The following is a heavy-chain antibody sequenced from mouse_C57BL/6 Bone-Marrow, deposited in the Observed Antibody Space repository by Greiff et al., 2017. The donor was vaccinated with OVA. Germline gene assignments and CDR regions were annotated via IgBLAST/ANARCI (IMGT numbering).Heavy chain of an antibody. CDR1: GYTFTSYW. V-gene: IGHV1-50*01. J-gene: IGHJ2*01. D-gene: IGHD3-2*02. Sequence: QVQLQQPGAELVKPGASVKLSCKASGYTFTSYWMQWLKQRPGQGLEWIGEIDPSDSYTNYNQKFKGKATLTVDTSSSTAYMQLSSLTSEDSAVYYCARSLRLLFDYWGQGTTLTVSS. CDR2: IDPSDSYT. CDR3: ARSLRLLFDY.